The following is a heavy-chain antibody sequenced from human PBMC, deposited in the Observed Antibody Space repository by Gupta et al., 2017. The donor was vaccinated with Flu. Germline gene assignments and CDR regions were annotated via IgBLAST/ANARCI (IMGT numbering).Heavy chain of an antibody. Sequence: EVQLVQSGAEVKKPGESLRISCQASGYSFTGHWITWVRQMPGKGLEWMGKIDPSDSYTTYSPSFEGHVTISVDRSIDTAYLQWNSLRASDTAIYYCARRKYGDFDVWGQGTTVTVSS. V-gene: IGHV5-10-1*01. CDR3: ARRKYGDFDV. J-gene: IGHJ6*02. D-gene: IGHD2-8*01. CDR2: IDPSDSYT. CDR1: GYSFTGHW.